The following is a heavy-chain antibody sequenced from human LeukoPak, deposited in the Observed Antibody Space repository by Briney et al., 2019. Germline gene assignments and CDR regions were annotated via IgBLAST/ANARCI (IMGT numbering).Heavy chain of an antibody. D-gene: IGHD3-10*01. V-gene: IGHV4-59*01. Sequence: SETLSLTCTVSGGSISSYYWSWIRQPPGKGLEWIGYIYYSGSTNYNPSLKSRVTISVDTSKNQFSLKLSSVTAADTAVYYCARETLWFDDYWGQRTLVTVSS. CDR1: GGSISSYY. J-gene: IGHJ4*02. CDR2: IYYSGST. CDR3: ARETLWFDDY.